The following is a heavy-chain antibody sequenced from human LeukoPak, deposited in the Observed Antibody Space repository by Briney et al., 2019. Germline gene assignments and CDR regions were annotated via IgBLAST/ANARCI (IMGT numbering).Heavy chain of an antibody. J-gene: IGHJ4*02. CDR3: ARASYYDSSGYLS. D-gene: IGHD3-22*01. CDR1: GGSISSYY. CDR2: IYYSGST. Sequence: SETLSLTCTVSGGSISSYYWSWIRQPPGKGLEWIGYIYYSGSTNYNPSLKSRVTISVDTSKNQFSLKLSSVTAADTAVYYCARASYYDSSGYLSWGQGTLVTVSS. V-gene: IGHV4-59*01.